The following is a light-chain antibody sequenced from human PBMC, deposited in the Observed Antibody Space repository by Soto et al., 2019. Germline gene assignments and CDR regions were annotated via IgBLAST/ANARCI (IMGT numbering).Light chain of an antibody. J-gene: IGKJ5*01. V-gene: IGKV3D-20*02. Sequence: EIMLTQSPGTLSLSPGERATLSCRASQSVSNNYLAWYQQKPGQAPRLLIYGASNRATGIPARFSGSGSGTDFTLTISRLEPEDFAVYYCQQRNIWPPVTFGQGTRLEIK. CDR2: GAS. CDR1: QSVSNNY. CDR3: QQRNIWPPVT.